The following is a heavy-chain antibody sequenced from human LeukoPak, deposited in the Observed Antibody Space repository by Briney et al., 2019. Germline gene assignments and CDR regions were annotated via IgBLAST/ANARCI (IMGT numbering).Heavy chain of an antibody. V-gene: IGHV4-59*08. Sequence: SETLSLTCAVSRDSLNSFYWSWIRQPPGKELEWIGYVFHTGDTNSNPSLKSRVTVSLDTSTRQVSLRLTSVTAADTAVYYCARHPFATPFDHWGRGILVTVSS. D-gene: IGHD2-15*01. CDR3: ARHPFATPFDH. CDR2: VFHTGDT. J-gene: IGHJ4*02. CDR1: RDSLNSFY.